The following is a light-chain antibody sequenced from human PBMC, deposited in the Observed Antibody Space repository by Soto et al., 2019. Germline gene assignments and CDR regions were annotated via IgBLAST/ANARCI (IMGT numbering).Light chain of an antibody. V-gene: IGKV1-39*01. CDR1: QNINIY. CDR2: AAS. J-gene: IGKJ5*01. CDR3: QYSHTTLT. Sequence: DIQMTQSPSSLSASVGDIVTITCRASQNINIYLNWFQHKPGNAPKLLIFAASTLQGGVSSRFSGGGSGTHFTLTVSNLQPDDYATYYCQYSHTTLTFGKGTRMEIK.